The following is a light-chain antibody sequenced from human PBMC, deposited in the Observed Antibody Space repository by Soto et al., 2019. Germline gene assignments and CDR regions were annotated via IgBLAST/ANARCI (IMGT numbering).Light chain of an antibody. CDR2: GAS. Sequence: EIVLTQSPGTLSLSPGERASLSCRASQSISSIYLAWYQQKPGQAPRLLIYGASTRATGIPARFSGSGSGTEFTLTISSLQSEDFAVYYCQQYNNWPPTFGQGTKVDIK. J-gene: IGKJ1*01. CDR3: QQYNNWPPT. CDR1: QSISSI. V-gene: IGKV3-15*01.